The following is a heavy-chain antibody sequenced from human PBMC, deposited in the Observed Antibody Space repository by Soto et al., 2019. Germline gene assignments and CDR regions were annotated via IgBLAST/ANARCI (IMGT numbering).Heavy chain of an antibody. CDR2: ISYDGSNK. J-gene: IGHJ4*02. D-gene: IGHD2-15*01. CDR1: GFTFRSYG. CDR3: AKAFGCSGGSCYGFAY. V-gene: IGHV3-30*18. Sequence: PGGSLRLSCAASGFTFRSYGMHWVRQAPGKGLEWVAFISYDGSNKYYADSVKGRLTVSRDNSKNTLYLEMNSLRPEDTAVYYCAKAFGCSGGSCYGFAYWGQGTLVTVSS.